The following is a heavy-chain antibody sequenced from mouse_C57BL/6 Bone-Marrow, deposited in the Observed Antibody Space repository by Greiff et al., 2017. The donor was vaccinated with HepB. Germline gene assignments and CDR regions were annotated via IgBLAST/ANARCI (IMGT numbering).Heavy chain of an antibody. J-gene: IGHJ4*01. D-gene: IGHD2-12*01. CDR3: ARRLRSYYAMDY. CDR1: GFTFSSYG. CDR2: ISSGGSYT. Sequence: EVKLVESGGDLVKPGGSLKLSCAASGFTFSSYGMSWVRQTPDKRLEWVATISSGGSYTYYPDSVKGRITISRDNAKNTLYLQMSSLKSEDTAMYYCARRLRSYYAMDYWGQGTSVTVSS. V-gene: IGHV5-6*02.